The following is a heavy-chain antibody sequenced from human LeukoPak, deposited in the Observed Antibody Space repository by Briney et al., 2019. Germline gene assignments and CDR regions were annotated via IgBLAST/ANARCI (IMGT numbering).Heavy chain of an antibody. J-gene: IGHJ4*02. CDR3: AKGESYNFDY. CDR2: ISRGSTKI. CDR1: QFTFDYHD. V-gene: IGHV3-21*01. Sequence: GGSLRLSCAASQFTFDYHDMNWVRQAPGKGLEWVSSISRGSTKITYADSVKGRFTISRDNSKNTLYLQMNSLRAEDTAMYYCAKGESYNFDYWGQGTLVTVSS. D-gene: IGHD1-26*01.